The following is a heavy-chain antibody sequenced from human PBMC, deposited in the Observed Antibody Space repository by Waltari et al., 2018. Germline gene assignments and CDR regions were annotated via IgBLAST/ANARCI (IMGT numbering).Heavy chain of an antibody. D-gene: IGHD3-10*02. J-gene: IGHJ6*02. CDR1: GFAFSVYA. Sequence: LQLVESGGGLVQPGGSLRLSCSASGFAFSVYAMYWVRQAPGKGLEYVSLINTYGDDPYYADSVKGRFTISRDNAEDILDLQMSSLRFEDTAVYDCVRMLGGVGMDVWSQGTTVTVSS. CDR3: VRMLGGVGMDV. CDR2: INTYGDDP. V-gene: IGHV3-64D*08.